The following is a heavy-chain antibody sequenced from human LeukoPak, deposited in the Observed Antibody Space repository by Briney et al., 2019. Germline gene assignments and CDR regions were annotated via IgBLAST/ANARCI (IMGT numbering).Heavy chain of an antibody. D-gene: IGHD7-27*01. CDR3: ARGPTGDADYYYYGMDV. J-gene: IGHJ6*02. CDR2: ISSNGGST. Sequence: GGSLRLSCAASGFTFSSYAMHWARQAPGKGLEYVSAISSNGGSTYYANSVKGRFTISGDNSKNTLYLQMGSLRAEDMAVYYCARGPTGDADYYYYGMDVWGQGTLVTVSS. CDR1: GFTFSSYA. V-gene: IGHV3-64*01.